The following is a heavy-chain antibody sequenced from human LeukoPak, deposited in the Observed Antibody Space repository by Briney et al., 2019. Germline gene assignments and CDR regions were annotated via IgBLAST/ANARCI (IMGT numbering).Heavy chain of an antibody. Sequence: TGGSLRLSCAASGFTFSTYGMHWVRQAPGKGLEWVAFIRYDGSNKYYADSVKGRFTISRDNSKNTVYLQMNSLRAEDTAVYYCAAPGVPAATYYFDYWGQGTLVTVSS. CDR1: GFTFSTYG. D-gene: IGHD2-2*01. CDR3: AAPGVPAATYYFDY. J-gene: IGHJ4*02. CDR2: IRYDGSNK. V-gene: IGHV3-30*02.